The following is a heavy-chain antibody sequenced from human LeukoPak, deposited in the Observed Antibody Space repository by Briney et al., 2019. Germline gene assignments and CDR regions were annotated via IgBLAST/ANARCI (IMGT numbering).Heavy chain of an antibody. Sequence: GSLRLYCAASGFTFSSYSMNWVRQAPGKGLEWVSSISSRSSYIDYADSVKGRFTISRDNSKNTLYLQMNSLRAEDTAVYYCAHGTMYQLDYWGQGTLVTVSS. CDR1: GFTFSSYS. D-gene: IGHD2-2*01. J-gene: IGHJ4*02. CDR3: AHGTMYQLDY. V-gene: IGHV3-21*04. CDR2: ISSRSSYI.